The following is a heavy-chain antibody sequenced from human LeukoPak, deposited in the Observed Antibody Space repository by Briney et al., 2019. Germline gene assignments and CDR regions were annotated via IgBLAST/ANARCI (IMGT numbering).Heavy chain of an antibody. D-gene: IGHD3-10*01. CDR2: ISSSSSYI. Sequence: PGGSLRLSCAASGFTFSSYSMNWVRQAPGKGLEWVSPISSSSSYIYYADSVKGRFTISRDNAKNSLYLQMNSLRAEDTAVYYCARTGKAASGEYYGMDVWGQGTTVTVSS. V-gene: IGHV3-21*01. CDR3: ARTGKAASGEYYGMDV. J-gene: IGHJ6*02. CDR1: GFTFSSYS.